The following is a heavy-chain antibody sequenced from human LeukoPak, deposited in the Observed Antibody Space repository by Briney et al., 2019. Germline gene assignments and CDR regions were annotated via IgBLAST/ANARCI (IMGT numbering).Heavy chain of an antibody. D-gene: IGHD2-2*01. V-gene: IGHV3-30*02. CDR3: AREPDIVVVPAAPPV. CDR2: IRYDGSNK. CDR1: GFTFSSYG. J-gene: IGHJ4*02. Sequence: GGSLRLSCAASGFTFSSYGMHWVRQAPGKGLEWVAFIRYDGSNKYYADSVKGRFTISRDNSKNTLYLQMNSLRAEDTAVYYCAREPDIVVVPAAPPVWGQGTLVTVSS.